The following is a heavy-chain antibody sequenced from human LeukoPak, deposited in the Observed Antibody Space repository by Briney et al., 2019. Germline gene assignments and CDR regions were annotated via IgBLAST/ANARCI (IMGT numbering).Heavy chain of an antibody. CDR3: ARYGSGTYYKVYDYYGMDV. V-gene: IGHV1-69*05. CDR1: GGTFSSYA. D-gene: IGHD3-10*01. CDR2: IIPIFGTA. J-gene: IGHJ6*02. Sequence: SVKVSCKASGGTFSSYAISWVRQAPGQGLEWMGGIIPIFGTANYAQKFQDRFTVTTDTSTSTSYMELRSLRSDDTAVYYCARYGSGTYYKVYDYYGMDVWGQGTTVTVSS.